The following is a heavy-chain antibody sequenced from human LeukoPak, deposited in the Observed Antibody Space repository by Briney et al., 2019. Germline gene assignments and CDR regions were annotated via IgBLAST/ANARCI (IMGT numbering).Heavy chain of an antibody. CDR2: IKQDGGEK. CDR1: GFTFSNYW. CDR3: ARAYCGGDCPDYYYYGMDV. J-gene: IGHJ6*02. V-gene: IGHV3-7*04. Sequence: GGSLRLSCAASGFTFSNYWMSWVRQAPGIGLQWVANIKQDGGEKYYVDSVKGRFTISRDNAKNSLSLQMNSLRAEDTAVYYCARAYCGGDCPDYYYYGMDVWGQGTTVTVSS. D-gene: IGHD2-21*02.